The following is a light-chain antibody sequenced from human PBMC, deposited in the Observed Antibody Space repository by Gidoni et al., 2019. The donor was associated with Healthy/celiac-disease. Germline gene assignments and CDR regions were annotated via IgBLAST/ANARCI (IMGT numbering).Light chain of an antibody. J-gene: IGLJ2*01. Sequence: QSALTQPASVSGSPGQSITISCTGTSSDVGGYNSVSWYHQNPVKAPKLMIYDVSNRPSGVSTRFSVSKSCNTASLTISVLQAEDEADYYCSSYTSSSTLVVFGGGTKLTVL. V-gene: IGLV2-14*01. CDR3: SSYTSSSTLVV. CDR1: SSDVGGYNS. CDR2: DVS.